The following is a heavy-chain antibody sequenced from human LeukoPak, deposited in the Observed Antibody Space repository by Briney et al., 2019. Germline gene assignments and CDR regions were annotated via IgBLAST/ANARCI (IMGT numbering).Heavy chain of an antibody. CDR3: ARRMTQYDCFDP. D-gene: IGHD2-2*01. CDR2: TYYRSTWYN. CDR1: GDSVSSNSVT. V-gene: IGHV6-1*01. J-gene: IGHJ5*02. Sequence: SQTLSLTCAISGDSVSSNSVTWNWIRQFPSRGLEWLGRTYYRSTWYNDYAVSVRGRITVNPDTSKNQFSLHLNSVTPEDTAVYYCARRMTQYDCFDPWGQGILVTVSS.